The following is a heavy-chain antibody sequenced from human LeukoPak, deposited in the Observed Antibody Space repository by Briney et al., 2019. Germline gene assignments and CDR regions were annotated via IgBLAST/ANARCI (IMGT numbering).Heavy chain of an antibody. CDR1: GGTFSSYA. Sequence: SVKVSCNASGGTFSSYAISWVRQAPGQGLEWMGGIIPIFGTANYAQKFQGRVTITTDESTSTAYMELSSLRSEDTAVYYCARGPELERFDYWGQGTLVTVSS. CDR3: ARGPELERFDY. D-gene: IGHD1-1*01. V-gene: IGHV1-69*05. CDR2: IIPIFGTA. J-gene: IGHJ4*02.